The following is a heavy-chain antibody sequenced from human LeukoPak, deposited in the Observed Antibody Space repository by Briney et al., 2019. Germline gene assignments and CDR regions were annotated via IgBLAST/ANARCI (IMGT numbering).Heavy chain of an antibody. Sequence: ASMKVSCKASGYTFTGYYMHWVRQAPGQGLEWMGWINTNTGNPTYAQGFTGRFVFSVDTSVSTAYLQISGLKAEDTAVYYCAREWDLLVDYWGQGTLVTVSS. CDR1: GYTFTGYY. J-gene: IGHJ4*02. V-gene: IGHV7-4-1*02. CDR3: AREWDLLVDY. CDR2: INTNTGNP. D-gene: IGHD1-26*01.